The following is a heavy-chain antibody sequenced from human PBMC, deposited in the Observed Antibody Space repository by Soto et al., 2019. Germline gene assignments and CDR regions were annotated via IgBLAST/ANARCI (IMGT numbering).Heavy chain of an antibody. CDR3: ATDRGNY. Sequence: PSETLSLTCAVYGGPFGDYYWSWIRQPPGKGLEWLGEINHSGNTNYNPSLKSRVTISVDTSRNHFSLKVNSVTAAHTAVYYWATDRGNYCGQGTQVT. J-gene: IGHJ4*02. CDR1: GGPFGDYY. V-gene: IGHV4-34*01. CDR2: INHSGNT.